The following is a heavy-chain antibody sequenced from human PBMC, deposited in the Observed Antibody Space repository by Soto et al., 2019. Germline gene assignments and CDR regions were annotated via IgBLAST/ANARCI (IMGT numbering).Heavy chain of an antibody. J-gene: IGHJ6*02. Sequence: SATLSLTCAVYGGSFSGYYWSWIRQPPGKGLEWIGEINHSGSTNYNPSLKSRVTISVDTSKNQFSLKLSSVTAADTAVYYCARGWEIYGMDVWGQGTTVTVSS. V-gene: IGHV4-34*01. D-gene: IGHD1-26*01. CDR3: ARGWEIYGMDV. CDR1: GGSFSGYY. CDR2: INHSGST.